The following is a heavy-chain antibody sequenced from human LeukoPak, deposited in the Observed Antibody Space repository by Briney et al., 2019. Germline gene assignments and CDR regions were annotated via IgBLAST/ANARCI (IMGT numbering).Heavy chain of an antibody. CDR1: GYTLTELS. J-gene: IGHJ4*02. CDR3: ALISYCTSVTCYFLDY. D-gene: IGHD2-8*01. Sequence: ASVNVSCKVSGYTLTELSMHWVRQAPGKGLEWMGWISTNNGNTNYAQNLQGRVTMTKDTSTSTAYMELRSLRSDDTAVYYCALISYCTSVTCYFLDYWGQGTLVSVSS. CDR2: ISTNNGNT. V-gene: IGHV1-18*01.